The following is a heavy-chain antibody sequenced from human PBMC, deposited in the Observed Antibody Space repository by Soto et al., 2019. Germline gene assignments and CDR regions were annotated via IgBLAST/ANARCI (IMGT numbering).Heavy chain of an antibody. CDR2: IYPDNSNT. CDR3: ARQGATAPTLPFIWFDH. J-gene: IGHJ5*02. D-gene: IGHD1-26*01. Sequence: PGESLKISCKGSGYNFAGYWIAWVRQMPGKGLEWMGIIYPDNSNTRYSRSFQGQVTISADKSIGTAYLQWSSLRASDTAVYYCARQGATAPTLPFIWFDHWGQGTPVTVS. CDR1: GYNFAGYW. V-gene: IGHV5-51*01.